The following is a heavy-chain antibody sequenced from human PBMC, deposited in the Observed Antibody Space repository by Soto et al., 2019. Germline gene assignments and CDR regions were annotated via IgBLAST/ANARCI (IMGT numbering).Heavy chain of an antibody. CDR2: INPNSGDT. V-gene: IGHV1-2*02. Sequence: QVQLVQSGAEVKKPGASVKVSCKASGYTFTGYYMHWVRQAPGQGLEWMGWINPNSGDTNYAQKFQGRVTMTRDTSISTAYMHLSSLRSDDTAVYYCARGPGIAAAGKFDYWGQGTLLTVSS. D-gene: IGHD6-13*01. J-gene: IGHJ4*02. CDR1: GYTFTGYY. CDR3: ARGPGIAAAGKFDY.